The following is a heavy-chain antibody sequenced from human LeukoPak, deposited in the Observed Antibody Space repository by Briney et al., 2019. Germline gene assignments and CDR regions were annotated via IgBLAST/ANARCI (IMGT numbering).Heavy chain of an antibody. V-gene: IGHV3-33*01. CDR2: VWRDGSDK. Sequence: GGSLRLSCVASGFTFSSYGMHWVRQAPGKGLEWVAIVWRDGSDKYYADSVKGRFTVSRDNSKNTIYLQLYSLRAEDTAVYYCARDLDYSNHFSWFDPWGQGTLVIVSS. D-gene: IGHD4-11*01. CDR1: GFTFSSYG. CDR3: ARDLDYSNHFSWFDP. J-gene: IGHJ5*02.